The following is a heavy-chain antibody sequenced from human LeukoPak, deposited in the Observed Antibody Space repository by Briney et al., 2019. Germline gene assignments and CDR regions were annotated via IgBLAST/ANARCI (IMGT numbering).Heavy chain of an antibody. Sequence: EASVKVSCKASGYTFTSYYMHWVRQAPGQGLEWMGIINPSGGSTSYAQKFQGRVTMTRDMSTSTVYMELSSLRSEDTAVYYCARRYYYGSGSSPLLYYFDYWGQGTLVTVSS. V-gene: IGHV1-46*01. J-gene: IGHJ4*02. CDR2: INPSGGST. CDR1: GYTFTSYY. CDR3: ARRYYYGSGSSPLLYYFDY. D-gene: IGHD3-10*01.